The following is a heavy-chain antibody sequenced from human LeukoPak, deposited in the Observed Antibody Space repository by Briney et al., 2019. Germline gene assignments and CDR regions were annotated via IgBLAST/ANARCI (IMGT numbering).Heavy chain of an antibody. CDR2: INHSGST. J-gene: IGHJ4*02. D-gene: IGHD5-18*01. Sequence: SETLSLTCAVCGGSFSGYYWSWIRQPPGKGLEWIGEINHSGSTNYNPSLKSRVTISVDTSKNQFSLKLSSVTAADTAVYYCARLDTAQYIDYWGQGTLVTVSS. CDR1: GGSFSGYY. CDR3: ARLDTAQYIDY. V-gene: IGHV4-34*01.